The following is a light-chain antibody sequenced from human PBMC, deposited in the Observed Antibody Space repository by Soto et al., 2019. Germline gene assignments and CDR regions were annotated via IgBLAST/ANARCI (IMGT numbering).Light chain of an antibody. CDR3: LQDINYPWT. CDR2: GAS. CDR1: DMISTW. Sequence: IQMTQSPSSLSASVGDRVTITCRASDMISTWLAWYQQKPGKPPKVLIYGASNLQSGVPPRFSGSGSGTDFTLAISSLQPEDSATYYCLQDINYPWTFGQGTKVDIK. V-gene: IGKV1-6*01. J-gene: IGKJ1*01.